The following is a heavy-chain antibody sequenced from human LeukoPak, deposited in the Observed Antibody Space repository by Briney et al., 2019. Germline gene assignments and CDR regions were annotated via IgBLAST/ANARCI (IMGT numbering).Heavy chain of an antibody. CDR2: ISGSGGST. CDR3: GKDLRLFVSGSYFDY. D-gene: IGHD1-26*01. Sequence: GGSLRLSCAASGFTFSSYAMSWVRQAPGKGLEWVAAISGSGGSTSYADSVKGRFTISRDNSKNTLYLQINSLRAEDTAVYYCGKDLRLFVSGSYFDYWGQGTLVTVSS. CDR1: GFTFSSYA. J-gene: IGHJ4*02. V-gene: IGHV3-23*01.